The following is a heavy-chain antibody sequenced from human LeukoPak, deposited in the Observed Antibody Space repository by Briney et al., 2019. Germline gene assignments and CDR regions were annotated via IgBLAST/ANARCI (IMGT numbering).Heavy chain of an antibody. J-gene: IGHJ4*02. V-gene: IGHV4-38-2*02. CDR1: GYSISSGYY. CDR2: IYHSGST. Sequence: PSETLSLTCTVSGYSISSGYYWGWIRQPPGKGLEWIGSIYHSGSTYYNPSLKSRVTISVDTSKNQFSLKLSSVTPADTAVYYCARVSSGYDLPAGSYYFDYWGQGTLVPVSS. D-gene: IGHD5-12*01. CDR3: ARVSSGYDLPAGSYYFDY.